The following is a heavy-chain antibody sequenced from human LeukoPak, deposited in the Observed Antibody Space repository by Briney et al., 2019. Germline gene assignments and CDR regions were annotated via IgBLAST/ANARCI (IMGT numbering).Heavy chain of an antibody. D-gene: IGHD1-26*01. CDR1: GYTFTSYY. CDR2: INPSGGST. V-gene: IGHV1-46*01. J-gene: IGHJ4*02. Sequence: GASVKVSCKASGYTFTSYYMHWVRQAPGQGLEWMGIINPSGGSTSYAQKFQGRVTMTRDMSTSTVYMELSSLRSEDTAVYYCAREGDSGSYYSEKFFYFDYWGQGTLVTVSS. CDR3: AREGDSGSYYSEKFFYFDY.